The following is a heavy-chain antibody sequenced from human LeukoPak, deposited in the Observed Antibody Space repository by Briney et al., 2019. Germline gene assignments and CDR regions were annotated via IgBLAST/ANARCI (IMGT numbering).Heavy chain of an antibody. CDR2: IYYSGST. CDR3: AREGYISSRDYYYGMDV. D-gene: IGHD6-13*01. Sequence: SQTLSLTCTVSGGSISSGDYYWSWIRQPPGKGLEWIGYIYYSGSTYYNPSLKSRVTISVDTSKNQFSLKLSSVTAADTAVYYCAREGYISSRDYYYGMDVWGQGTTVTVSS. J-gene: IGHJ6*02. CDR1: GGSISSGDYY. V-gene: IGHV4-30-4*01.